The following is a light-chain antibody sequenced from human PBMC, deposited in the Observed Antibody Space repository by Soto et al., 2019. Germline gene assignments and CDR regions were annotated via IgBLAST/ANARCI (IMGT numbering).Light chain of an antibody. CDR3: AAWDDSLNGVV. CDR2: TSN. V-gene: IGLV1-44*01. CDR1: SYNIGSTT. J-gene: IGLJ2*01. Sequence: QSVLTQPPSASGTPGQRVTISCSGSSYNIGSTTVNWYKQFPGTAPKLLIHTSNQRPSGVSDRFSGSKSGTSASLAISGLQSEDEADYYCAAWDDSLNGVVFGGGTKLTVL.